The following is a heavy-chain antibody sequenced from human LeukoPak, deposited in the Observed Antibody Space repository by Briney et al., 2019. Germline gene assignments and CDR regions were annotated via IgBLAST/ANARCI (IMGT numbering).Heavy chain of an antibody. J-gene: IGHJ3*02. CDR2: IYYSGSI. V-gene: IGHV4-59*02. CDR3: ARDNHYYADRDVFDI. D-gene: IGHD3-10*01. CDR1: GGSVSSYY. Sequence: SETLALTCTVSGGSVSSYYWNWIRQPPGKGLEWIGYIYYSGSINYNPSLKSRVTISADTSKNQISLKLSSVTAADTAVYYCARDNHYYADRDVFDIWGQGTIVTVSS.